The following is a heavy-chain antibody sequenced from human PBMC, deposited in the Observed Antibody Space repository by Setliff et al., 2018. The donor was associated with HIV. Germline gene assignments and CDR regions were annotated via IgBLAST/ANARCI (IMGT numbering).Heavy chain of an antibody. V-gene: IGHV3-15*01. J-gene: IGHJ4*01. D-gene: IGHD6-19*01. CDR2: IKSITDGGTT. CDR3: ATERIGVAGPGYFAY. CDR1: GFTFSNAW. Sequence: PGGSLRLSCAGSGFTFSNAWMSWVRQAPGKGLEWVGHIKSITDGGTTDYAAPVKGRFTISRDDSKNTLYLRMNRLQMEDTGVYYCATERIGVAGPGYFAYLGPGTLVTVSS.